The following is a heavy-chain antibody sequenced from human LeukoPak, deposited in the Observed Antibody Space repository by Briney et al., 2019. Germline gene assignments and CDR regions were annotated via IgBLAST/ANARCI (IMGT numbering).Heavy chain of an antibody. Sequence: SQTLSLTCAISGDSVSSNSAAWNWITQSPPRGLEWLGRTYYRSKWYNDYAVSVKSRITINPDTSKNQFSLQLNSVTPEDTAVYYCARDVFGRLVRSYYFDYWGQGTLVTVSS. J-gene: IGHJ4*02. CDR1: GDSVSSNSAA. CDR2: TYYRSKWYN. D-gene: IGHD6-19*01. CDR3: ARDVFGRLVRSYYFDY. V-gene: IGHV6-1*01.